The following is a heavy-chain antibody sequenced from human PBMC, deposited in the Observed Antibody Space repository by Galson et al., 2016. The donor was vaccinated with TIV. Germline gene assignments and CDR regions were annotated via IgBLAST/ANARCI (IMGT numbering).Heavy chain of an antibody. CDR2: VYYSGST. V-gene: IGHV4-59*01. D-gene: IGHD3-16*01. Sequence: ATLSLTCTASGASISSGYRSWLRQPPGKGLEWIGYVYYSGSTDYNPSLKSRVTISVDTSKNQFSLGLSSVTAADTAMYYCARVHLGYFDYWGQGILVTVSS. J-gene: IGHJ4*02. CDR1: GASISSGY. CDR3: ARVHLGYFDY.